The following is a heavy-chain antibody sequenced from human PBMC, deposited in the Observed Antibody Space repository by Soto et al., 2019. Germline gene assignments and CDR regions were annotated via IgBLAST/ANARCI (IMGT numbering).Heavy chain of an antibody. CDR2: VGGSDDDK. CDR1: GFTFSDFA. Sequence: EVHLLESGGGVVQPGGSLRLSCAASGFTFSDFAMSWVRQTPGKGLQWVSGVGGSDDDKHYADSVRGRFIVSRDNSKNTLYLQLNSLRADDTAIYYWAKYATSFNSVWDPFDMWGQVTEVTVSS. V-gene: IGHV3-23*01. D-gene: IGHD2-8*01. J-gene: IGHJ3*02. CDR3: AKYATSFNSVWDPFDM.